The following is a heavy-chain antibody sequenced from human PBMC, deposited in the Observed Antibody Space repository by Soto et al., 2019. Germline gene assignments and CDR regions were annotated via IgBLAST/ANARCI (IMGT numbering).Heavy chain of an antibody. J-gene: IGHJ6*02. CDR1: GGTFSSYA. CDR2: IIPIFGTA. Sequence: QVQLVQSGAEVKKPGSSVKVSCKASGGTFSSYAISWVRQAPGQGLEWVGGIIPIFGTANYAQKFQGRVTITADESTSTAYMELSSLRSEDTAVYYCARTRQRTYYYYYGMDVWGQGTTVTVSS. V-gene: IGHV1-69*12. CDR3: ARTRQRTYYYYYGMDV. D-gene: IGHD2-2*01.